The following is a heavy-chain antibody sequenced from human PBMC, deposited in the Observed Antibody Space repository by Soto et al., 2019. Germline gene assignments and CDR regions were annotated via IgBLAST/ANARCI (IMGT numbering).Heavy chain of an antibody. CDR3: ARSRNAYGDWYYFDY. D-gene: IGHD4-17*01. CDR1: GFTFHTYS. J-gene: IGHJ4*02. CDR2: ISPGSSNI. Sequence: EVQLVESGGGLVKPGGSLRLSCAVSGFTFHTYSMNWVRQAPGKGLEWVSSISPGSSNIYYAQSVKGRFTISRDNAKNSLSLQMNSLRAEDTAVYYCARSRNAYGDWYYFDYWGQGTLVTVSS. V-gene: IGHV3-21*01.